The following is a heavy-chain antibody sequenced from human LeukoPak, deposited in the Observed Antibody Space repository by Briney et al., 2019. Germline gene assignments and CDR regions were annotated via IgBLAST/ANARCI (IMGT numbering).Heavy chain of an antibody. J-gene: IGHJ4*02. CDR3: ARELRPRYYFDY. Sequence: ASVKVSCKASGYTFTSYGISWVRQAPGQGREGVGWISAYNGNTNYAQKLQGRVTMTTDTSTSTAYMELRSLRSDDTAVYYCARELRPRYYFDYWGQGTLVTVSS. V-gene: IGHV1-18*01. CDR1: GYTFTSYG. CDR2: ISAYNGNT. D-gene: IGHD5-12*01.